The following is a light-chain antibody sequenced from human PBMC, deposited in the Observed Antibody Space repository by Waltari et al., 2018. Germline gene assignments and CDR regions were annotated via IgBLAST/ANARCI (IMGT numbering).Light chain of an antibody. CDR2: LGS. J-gene: IGKJ1*01. CDR1: QSLLHSHEYNC. Sequence: DIVMPQSPLSLPVTPGEPASISYSSSQSLLHSHEYNCLDWYLQNPGHSPQLLIYLGSKRAFWVCDRFSGSGSRTVFILISSRVEAEVVVVYYLMQTLQTPEFGQGTKVEIK. V-gene: IGKV2-28*01. CDR3: MQTLQTPE.